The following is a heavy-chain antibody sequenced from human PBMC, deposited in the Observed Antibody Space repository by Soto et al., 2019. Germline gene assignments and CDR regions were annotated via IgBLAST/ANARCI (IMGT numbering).Heavy chain of an antibody. Sequence: GGSLRLSCAASGFTFSSYSMNWVRQAPGKGLEWVSYISSSSSTIYYAETVKGRITITRDNAKNSLYLQMNSLRAEDTVLYYCARDSIAVAGSFDYWGQGTLVTVSS. CDR1: GFTFSSYS. D-gene: IGHD6-19*01. CDR3: ARDSIAVAGSFDY. J-gene: IGHJ4*02. CDR2: ISSSSSTI. V-gene: IGHV3-48*01.